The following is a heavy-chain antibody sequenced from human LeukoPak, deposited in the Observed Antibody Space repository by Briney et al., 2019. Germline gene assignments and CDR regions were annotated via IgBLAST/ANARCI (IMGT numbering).Heavy chain of an antibody. CDR3: ARSGYGDSTDY. Sequence: GGSLRLSCAASGFTFNYYVMHWVRQAPGKGLEWVAVISYDGSNKYYADSVKGRFTISRDNAKNSLYLQMNSLRAEDTAVYYCARSGYGDSTDYWGQGTLVTVSS. CDR1: GFTFNYYV. V-gene: IGHV3-30*03. J-gene: IGHJ4*02. D-gene: IGHD4-17*01. CDR2: ISYDGSNK.